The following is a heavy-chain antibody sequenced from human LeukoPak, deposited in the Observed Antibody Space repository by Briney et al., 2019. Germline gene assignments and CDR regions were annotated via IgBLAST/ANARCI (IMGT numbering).Heavy chain of an antibody. Sequence: SETLSLTCTVSGGSINSYYWSWTRQPPGKGLEWIGYIYYSGSTNYNPSLKSRVTISVDTSKNQFSLKLSSVTAADTAVYYCARQWELRGWFDPWGQGTLVTVSS. CDR1: GGSINSYY. J-gene: IGHJ5*02. D-gene: IGHD1-26*01. V-gene: IGHV4-59*08. CDR3: ARQWELRGWFDP. CDR2: IYYSGST.